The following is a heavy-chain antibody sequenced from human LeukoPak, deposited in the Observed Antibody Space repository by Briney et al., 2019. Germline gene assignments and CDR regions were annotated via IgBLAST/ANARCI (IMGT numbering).Heavy chain of an antibody. CDR3: AKDAYFSSASWYYY. D-gene: IGHD6-13*01. CDR1: GFAFGTYS. V-gene: IGHV3-23*01. CDR2: ISNSGGST. J-gene: IGHJ4*02. Sequence: PGGSLRLSCAASGFAFGTYSMNWVRQAPGKGLEWVSGISNSGGSTYYADSVKGRFTISRDNNKNTLYLQMNSLRAEDTAIYYCAKDAYFSSASWYYYWGQGTLVTVSS.